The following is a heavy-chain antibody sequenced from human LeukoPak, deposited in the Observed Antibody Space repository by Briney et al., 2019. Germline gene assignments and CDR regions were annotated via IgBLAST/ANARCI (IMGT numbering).Heavy chain of an antibody. V-gene: IGHV4-4*07. CDR1: GGSISSYY. D-gene: IGHD2-2*02. J-gene: IGHJ4*02. Sequence: PSETLSLTCTVSGGSISSYYWSWIRQPAGKGLEWIGRIYTSGCTNYNPSLKSRVTMSVDTSKNQFSLKLSSVTAADTAVYYCARSGYCSSTSCDMGDYYFDYWGQGTLVTVSS. CDR3: ARSGYCSSTSCDMGDYYFDY. CDR2: IYTSGCT.